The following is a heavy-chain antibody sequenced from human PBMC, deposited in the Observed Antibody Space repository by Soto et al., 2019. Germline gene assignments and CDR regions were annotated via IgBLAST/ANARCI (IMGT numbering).Heavy chain of an antibody. V-gene: IGHV3-15*01. Sequence: PGGSLRLSCAISGLTLRRAWMGWGRQPPGKGLEWVGGIRTTADGAKADYDAHVKGGCTSTRDDSTDILYLQMNSLKTEDTAVYYCTTGGYCTSTSCYSGYCYLGLNFWGQGTTVTVSS. CDR3: TTGGYCTSTSCYSGYCYLGLNF. CDR2: IRTTADGAKA. CDR1: GLTLRRAW. J-gene: IGHJ6*02. D-gene: IGHD2-2*02.